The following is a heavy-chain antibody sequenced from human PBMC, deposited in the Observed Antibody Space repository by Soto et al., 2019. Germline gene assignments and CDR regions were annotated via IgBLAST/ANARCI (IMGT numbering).Heavy chain of an antibody. D-gene: IGHD3-10*01. CDR2: VNPILTMS. V-gene: IGHV1-69*02. J-gene: IGHJ4*02. CDR1: GDTFNCYT. Sequence: QVQLVQSGADVNKPGSSVKVSCKASGDTFNCYTINWWRQAPRLGLEWMVRVNPILTMSNYAQKFEGRARITADKSTSTAYMELSRMRGQDTAMYYCATPYGSGYRAFDFWGQGALVTVSS. CDR3: ATPYGSGYRAFDF.